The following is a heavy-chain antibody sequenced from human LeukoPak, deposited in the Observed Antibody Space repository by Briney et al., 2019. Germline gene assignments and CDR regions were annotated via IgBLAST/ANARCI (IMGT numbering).Heavy chain of an antibody. V-gene: IGHV3-23*01. Sequence: GGSLRLSCAASGFTFSSYAMSWVRQAPGKGLEWVSAISGSGGSTYYADSVKGRFTISRDNSKNTLYLQMNSLRAEDTAVYYCATDQAVAWEYFDYWGQGTLVTVSS. CDR3: ATDQAVAWEYFDY. CDR2: ISGSGGST. J-gene: IGHJ4*02. D-gene: IGHD1-26*01. CDR1: GFTFSSYA.